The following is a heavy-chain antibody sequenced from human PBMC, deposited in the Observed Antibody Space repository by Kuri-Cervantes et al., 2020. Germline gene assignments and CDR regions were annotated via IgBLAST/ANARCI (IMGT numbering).Heavy chain of an antibody. J-gene: IGHJ6*02. V-gene: IGHV3-7*03. CDR1: GFTFSSYW. CDR2: IKQDGSEK. CDR3: AREPPPQQLRRNYYYGMDV. D-gene: IGHD5-24*01. Sequence: GGSLRLSCAASGFTFSSYWMSWVRQAPGKGLEWVANIKQDGSEKYYVDSVKGRFTISRDNSKNTLYLQMNSLRAEDTAVYYCAREPPPQQLRRNYYYGMDVWGQGTTVTVSS.